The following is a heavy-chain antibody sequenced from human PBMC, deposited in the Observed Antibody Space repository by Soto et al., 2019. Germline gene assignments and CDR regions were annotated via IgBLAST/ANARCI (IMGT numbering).Heavy chain of an antibody. J-gene: IGHJ4*02. CDR3: ARDGYGDYGY. D-gene: IGHD4-17*01. CDR1: GYTFTSNG. V-gene: IGHV1-18*01. Sequence: QVQLVQSGAEVKKPGTSVKVSCKDSGYTFTSNGISWVRQAPGQGLEGMGWISTYNGNTNYAQKLQGRVTMTRDTSTSIAYMELRDLRSGDTAAYYCARDGYGDYGYWGQGSLVTVS. CDR2: ISTYNGNT.